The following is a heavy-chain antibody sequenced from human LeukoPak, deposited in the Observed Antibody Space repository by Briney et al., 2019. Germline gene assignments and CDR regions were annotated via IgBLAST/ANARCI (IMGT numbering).Heavy chain of an antibody. J-gene: IGHJ4*02. CDR1: GYTSTSYY. CDR2: INPSGGST. D-gene: IGHD6-19*01. Sequence: ASVKVSCKASGYTSTSYYMHWVRQAPGQGLEWMGIINPSGGSTSYAQKFQGRVTMTRDTSTSTVYMELSSLRSEDTAVYYCARDAFGYSSGHPTYYFDYWGQGTLVTVSS. V-gene: IGHV1-46*01. CDR3: ARDAFGYSSGHPTYYFDY.